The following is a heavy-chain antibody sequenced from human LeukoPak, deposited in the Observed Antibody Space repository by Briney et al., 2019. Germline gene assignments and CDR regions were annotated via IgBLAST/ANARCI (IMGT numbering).Heavy chain of an antibody. CDR3: ASDSAVDCSGGSCYSDFQH. V-gene: IGHV3-21*01. Sequence: GGSLRLSCAASGFTFSSYSMNWVRQAPGKGLEWVSSISSSSSYIYYADSVKGRFTISRDNAKNSLYLQMNSLRAEDTAVYYCASDSAVDCSGGSCYSDFQHWGQGTLVTVSS. D-gene: IGHD2-15*01. CDR2: ISSSSSYI. CDR1: GFTFSSYS. J-gene: IGHJ1*01.